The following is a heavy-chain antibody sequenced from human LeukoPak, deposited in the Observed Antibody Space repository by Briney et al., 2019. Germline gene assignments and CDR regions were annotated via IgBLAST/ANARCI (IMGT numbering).Heavy chain of an antibody. D-gene: IGHD6-19*01. J-gene: IGHJ3*02. Sequence: PGGSLRLSCTASGFSLASFWIHSVRQVPGEVLEWVSRVSREGNKTYEDSVKGRFTISKDIGGNGVYLQMKNVRVEDTGRYFCVRVFEVMGSGWYGDAFDMWGQGTMVTVSA. CDR1: GFSLASFW. CDR2: VSREGNKT. V-gene: IGHV3-74*01. CDR3: VRVFEVMGSGWYGDAFDM.